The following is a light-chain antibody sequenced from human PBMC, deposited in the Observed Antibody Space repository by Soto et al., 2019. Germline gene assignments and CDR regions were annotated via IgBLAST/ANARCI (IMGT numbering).Light chain of an antibody. CDR3: KSYDSSLSGSYV. J-gene: IGLJ1*01. V-gene: IGLV1-40*01. Sequence: QSVLTQPPSVSGAPGQRVTISCTGSSSNIGAGYDVHWYQQLPGTAPKLLIYGNSNRLSGVPDRFSGSKSGTSASLAITGLQAEDEADYYCKSYDSSLSGSYVFGTGTKATVL. CDR2: GNS. CDR1: SSNIGAGYD.